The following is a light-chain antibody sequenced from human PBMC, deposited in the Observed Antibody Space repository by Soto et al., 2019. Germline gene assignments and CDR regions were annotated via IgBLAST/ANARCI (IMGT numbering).Light chain of an antibody. Sequence: QSALTQPASVSGSPGQSIAISCTGTSSDVGGYNYVSWYQQHPGKVPKLMIYEVSNRPSGVSNRFSGSKSGNTASLTISGLQAEDEADYYCSSYAGSNNLVFGGGTKVTVL. V-gene: IGLV2-14*01. CDR3: SSYAGSNNLV. CDR2: EVS. J-gene: IGLJ2*01. CDR1: SSDVGGYNY.